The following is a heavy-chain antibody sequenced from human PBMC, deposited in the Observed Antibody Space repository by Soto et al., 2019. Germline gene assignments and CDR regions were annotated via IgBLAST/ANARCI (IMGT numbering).Heavy chain of an antibody. J-gene: IGHJ4*02. CDR1: GFTFRSYV. V-gene: IGHV3-33*05. CDR2: TSYDGSNN. Sequence: QVHLVESGGGVVQPGTSLRLSCVGSGFTFRSYVIHWVRQAPGKGLEWVALTSYDGSNNFYGDSVKGRFTISRHNSRNKVELQMDSIRFEDTAFYYCARWGTTGGLDVWGQGTLVSVSS. CDR3: ARWGTTGGLDV. D-gene: IGHD3-16*01.